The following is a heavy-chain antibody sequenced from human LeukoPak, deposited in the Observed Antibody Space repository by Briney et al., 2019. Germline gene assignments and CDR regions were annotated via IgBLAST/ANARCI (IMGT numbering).Heavy chain of an antibody. J-gene: IGHJ5*02. D-gene: IGHD6-25*01. Sequence: SETLSLTCTVSGGSISSGSYYWSWIRQPAGKGLEWIGRIYTSGSTNYNPSLKSRVTISVDTSKNQFSLKLSSVTAADTAVYYCAREGRGSGNRDKENWFDPWGQGTLVTVSS. CDR1: GGSISSGSYY. CDR3: AREGRGSGNRDKENWFDP. V-gene: IGHV4-61*02. CDR2: IYTSGST.